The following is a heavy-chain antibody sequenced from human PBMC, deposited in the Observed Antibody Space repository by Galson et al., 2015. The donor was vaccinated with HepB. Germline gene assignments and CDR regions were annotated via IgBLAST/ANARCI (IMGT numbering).Heavy chain of an antibody. Sequence: SVKVSCKASGYTFTSYAMHWVRQAPGQRLEWMGWINAGNGNTKYSQKFQGRVTITRDTSASTAYMELSSLRSEDTAVYYCARGPSSYGDILTGCYPHYYYGMDVWGQGTTVTVSS. CDR3: ARGPSSYGDILTGCYPHYYYGMDV. CDR1: GYTFTSYA. CDR2: INAGNGNT. J-gene: IGHJ6*02. D-gene: IGHD3-9*01. V-gene: IGHV1-3*01.